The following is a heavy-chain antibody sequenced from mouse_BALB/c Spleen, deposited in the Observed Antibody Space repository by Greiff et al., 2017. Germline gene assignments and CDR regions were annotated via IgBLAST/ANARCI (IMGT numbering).Heavy chain of an antibody. J-gene: IGHJ4*01. Sequence: QVQLQQSGPQLVRPGASVKISCKASGYSFTSYWMHWVKQRPGQGLEWIGMIDPSDSETRLNQKFKDKATLTVDKSSSTAYMQLSSPTSEDSAVYYCARPVLYAMDYWGQGTSVTVSS. CDR3: ARPVLYAMDY. CDR2: IDPSDSET. V-gene: IGHV1S126*01. CDR1: GYSFTSYW.